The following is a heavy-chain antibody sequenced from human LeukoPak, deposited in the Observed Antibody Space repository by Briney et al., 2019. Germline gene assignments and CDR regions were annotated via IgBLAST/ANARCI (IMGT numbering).Heavy chain of an antibody. V-gene: IGHV4-34*01. CDR2: INHSGST. J-gene: IGHJ5*02. CDR3: ARGVRDGYNGHNWFDP. CDR1: GGSFSGYY. Sequence: SETLSLTCAVYGGSFSGYYWSWIRQPPGKGLEWIGEINHSGSTNYNPSLKSRVTISVDTSKNQFSLKLSSVTAADTAVYYRARGVRDGYNGHNWFDPWGQGTLVTVSS. D-gene: IGHD5-24*01.